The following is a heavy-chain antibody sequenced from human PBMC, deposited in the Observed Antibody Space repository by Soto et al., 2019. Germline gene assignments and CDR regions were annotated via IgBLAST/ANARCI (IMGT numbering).Heavy chain of an antibody. Sequence: GGSLRLSCAASGFTFSSYAMSWVRQAPGKGLEWVSAISGSGGSTYYADSVKGRFTISRDSSKNTLYLQMNSLRAEDTAVYYCAKEVGGYYYDSSGYYPVDYWGQGTLVTAPQ. J-gene: IGHJ4*02. CDR3: AKEVGGYYYDSSGYYPVDY. CDR2: ISGSGGST. V-gene: IGHV3-23*01. D-gene: IGHD3-22*01. CDR1: GFTFSSYA.